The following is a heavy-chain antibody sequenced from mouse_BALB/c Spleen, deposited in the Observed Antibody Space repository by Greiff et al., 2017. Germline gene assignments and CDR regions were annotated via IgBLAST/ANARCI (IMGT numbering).Heavy chain of an antibody. CDR3: ASHYYGSSYYFDY. CDR1: GFNIKDTY. Sequence: EVKLMESGAELVKPGASVKLSCTASGFNIKDTYMHWVKQRPEQGLEWIGRIDPANGNTKYDPKFQGKATITADTSSNTAYLQLSSLTSEDTAVYYCASHYYGSSYYFDYWGQGTTLTVSS. CDR2: IDPANGNT. J-gene: IGHJ2*01. D-gene: IGHD1-1*01. V-gene: IGHV14-3*02.